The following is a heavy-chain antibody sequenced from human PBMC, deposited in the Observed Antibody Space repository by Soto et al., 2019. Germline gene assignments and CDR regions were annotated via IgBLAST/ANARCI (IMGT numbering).Heavy chain of an antibody. Sequence: QLQLQESGPGLVKPSETLSLTCTVSGGSISSSSYYWGWIRQPPGKGLEWIGSIYYSGSTYYNPSLKSRVTISVDTSKNQFSLKLSSVTAADTAVYYCARLRYCSGGSCRAGAFDIWGQGTMVTVSS. J-gene: IGHJ3*02. CDR1: GGSISSSSYY. CDR2: IYYSGST. CDR3: ARLRYCSGGSCRAGAFDI. D-gene: IGHD2-15*01. V-gene: IGHV4-39*01.